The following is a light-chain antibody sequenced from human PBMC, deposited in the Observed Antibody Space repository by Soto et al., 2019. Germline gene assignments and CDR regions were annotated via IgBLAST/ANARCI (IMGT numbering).Light chain of an antibody. CDR1: SSDVGGSDF. CDR3: SSYTTGNTPYV. J-gene: IGLJ1*01. CDR2: DVN. V-gene: IGLV2-14*03. Sequence: QSALTQPASVSGSPGQSIAISCTGTSSDVGGSDFVSWYQHHPGKAPKLIIHDVNNRPSGVSARFSGSKSGNTASLTISGLQDEDEADYFCSSYTTGNTPYVFGAGTKVTVL.